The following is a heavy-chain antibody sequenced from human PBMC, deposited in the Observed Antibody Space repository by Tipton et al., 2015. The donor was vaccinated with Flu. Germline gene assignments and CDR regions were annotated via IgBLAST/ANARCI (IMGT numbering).Heavy chain of an antibody. J-gene: IGHJ4*02. V-gene: IGHV4-39*01. CDR3: ARLSYYDVDLKNFYFDH. CDR1: GDSITSNSYY. Sequence: TLSLTRTVSGDSITSNSYYWGWIRQPPGKRLELIGSIYPSGTTYYNPSLKSRVTISVDTSKSQFSLKLRSVTAADTAVYYCARLSYYDVDLKNFYFDHWGQGALVTVSS. D-gene: IGHD3-10*02. CDR2: IYPSGTT.